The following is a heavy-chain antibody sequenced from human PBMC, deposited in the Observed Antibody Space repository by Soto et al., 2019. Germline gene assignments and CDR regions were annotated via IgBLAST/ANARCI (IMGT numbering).Heavy chain of an antibody. D-gene: IGHD2-2*01. CDR2: ISAYNGNT. CDR3: ARYCSSTSCYYYYYYGMDV. V-gene: IGHV1-18*01. J-gene: IGHJ6*02. Sequence: ASVKVSCKASGYTFTSYGISWVRQAPGQGLEWMGWISAYNGNTNYAQKLQGRVTMTTDTSTSTAYMELRSLRSDDTAVYYCARYCSSTSCYYYYYYGMDVWGQGTTVTVSS. CDR1: GYTFTSYG.